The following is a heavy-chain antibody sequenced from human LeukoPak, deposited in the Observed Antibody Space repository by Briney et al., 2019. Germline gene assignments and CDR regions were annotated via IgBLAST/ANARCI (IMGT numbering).Heavy chain of an antibody. CDR1: GDAFSSYA. D-gene: IGHD6-13*01. V-gene: IGHV1-46*01. J-gene: IGHJ4*02. Sequence: ASVKVSCKTSGDAFSSYAISWVRQAPGQGLEWMGIINPSGGSTSYAQKFQGRVTMTRDTSTSTVYMELSSLRSEDTAVYYCAREGAVAGTVDYWGQGTPVTVSS. CDR3: AREGAVAGTVDY. CDR2: INPSGGST.